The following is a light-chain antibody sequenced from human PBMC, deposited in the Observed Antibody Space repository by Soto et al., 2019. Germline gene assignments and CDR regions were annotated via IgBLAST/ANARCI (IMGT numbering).Light chain of an antibody. V-gene: IGKV3-15*01. CDR3: HHFGSLPET. J-gene: IGKJ1*01. CDR2: GAS. CDR1: QSVHSN. Sequence: EIVMTQSPATLSLSPGETATLSCRASQSVHSNLAWFQQHPGQAPRLLIYGASSRATGIPVRFSGSGSGTEFTLTISSLQPEDFAVYYCHHFGSLPETFGQGTNVE.